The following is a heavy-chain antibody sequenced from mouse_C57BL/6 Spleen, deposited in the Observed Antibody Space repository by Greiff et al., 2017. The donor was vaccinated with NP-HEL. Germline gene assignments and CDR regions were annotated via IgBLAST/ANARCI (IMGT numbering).Heavy chain of an antibody. CDR1: GYTFTSYD. CDR3: VRYFDY. Sequence: VQRVESGPELVKPGASVKLSCKASGYTFTSYDINWVKQRPGQGLEWIGWIYPRDGSTKYNEKFKGKATLTVDTSSSTAYMELHSLTSEDSAVYFCVRYFDYWGQGTTLTVSS. CDR2: IYPRDGST. V-gene: IGHV1-85*01. J-gene: IGHJ2*01. D-gene: IGHD1-1*01.